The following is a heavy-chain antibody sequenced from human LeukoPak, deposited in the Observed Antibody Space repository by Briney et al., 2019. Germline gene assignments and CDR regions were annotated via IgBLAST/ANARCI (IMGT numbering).Heavy chain of an antibody. J-gene: IGHJ5*02. D-gene: IGHD3-3*01. CDR3: ARDQPPDDYDFRSGYPRGGFDP. V-gene: IGHV4-59*01. Sequence: SETLSLTCTVSGGSISSYYWSWIRQPPGKGLEWIGYIYYSGSTNYNPSLKSRVTISVDTSKNQFSLKLSSVTAADTAVYYYARDQPPDDYDFRSGYPRGGFDPWGQGTLVTVSS. CDR2: IYYSGST. CDR1: GGSISSYY.